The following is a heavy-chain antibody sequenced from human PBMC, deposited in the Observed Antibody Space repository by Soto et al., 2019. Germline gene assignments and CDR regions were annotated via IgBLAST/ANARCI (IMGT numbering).Heavy chain of an antibody. Sequence: GGSLRLSCAASGFTFSSYGMHWVRQAPGKGLEWVAVISYDGSNKYYADSVKGRFTISRDNSKNTLYLQINSLRAEGTAGYYFAKEILRSFDWLGPFDYWGQGTLVTVSS. D-gene: IGHD3-9*01. CDR2: ISYDGSNK. J-gene: IGHJ4*02. CDR1: GFTFSSYG. CDR3: AKEILRSFDWLGPFDY. V-gene: IGHV3-30*18.